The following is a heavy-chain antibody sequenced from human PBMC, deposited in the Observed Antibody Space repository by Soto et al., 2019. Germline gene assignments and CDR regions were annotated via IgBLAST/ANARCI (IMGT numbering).Heavy chain of an antibody. D-gene: IGHD5-12*01. Sequence: GGSLRLSCEASGFSFNLYWMHWVRQAPGKGLVWVSRIKSDGSGASYADSVRGRFTISRDNAKNTLYLQMNSLRAEDTAVYYSAREGTGIWCDYWGQGALVTVSS. CDR3: AREGTGIWCDY. V-gene: IGHV3-74*01. CDR2: IKSDGSGA. CDR1: GFSFNLYW. J-gene: IGHJ4*02.